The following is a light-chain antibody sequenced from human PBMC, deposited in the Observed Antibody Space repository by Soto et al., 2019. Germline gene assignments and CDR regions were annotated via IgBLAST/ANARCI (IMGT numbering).Light chain of an antibody. CDR3: IAYTGSSTSYV. CDR1: SSDIGAYDY. V-gene: IGLV2-14*01. Sequence: QSVLTQPASLSGSPGQSITISCTGTSSDIGAYDYVSWFQQHPGKAPKLMISEVSNRPSGVSSRFSGSKSGNTASLTISGLQAEDEADYYCIAYTGSSTSYVFGTGTKVTVL. J-gene: IGLJ1*01. CDR2: EVS.